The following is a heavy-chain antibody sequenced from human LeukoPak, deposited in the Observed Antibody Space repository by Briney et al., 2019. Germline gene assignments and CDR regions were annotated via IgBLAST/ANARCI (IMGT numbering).Heavy chain of an antibody. V-gene: IGHV4-4*07. D-gene: IGHD6-13*01. CDR3: ARISIAAAAYGMDV. Sequence: SETLSLTCTVSGGSISSYYWSWIRQPAGKGLEWIGSIYSSGSTYYNPSLKSRVTISLDTSKSQFSLKLSSMTAADTAVYYCARISIAAAAYGMDVWGQGTTVTVSS. CDR1: GGSISSYY. J-gene: IGHJ6*02. CDR2: IYSSGST.